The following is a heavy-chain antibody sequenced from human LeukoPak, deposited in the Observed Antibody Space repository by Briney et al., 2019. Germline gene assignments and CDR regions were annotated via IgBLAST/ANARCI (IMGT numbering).Heavy chain of an antibody. CDR3: ASRGPMGSEGYYFDY. CDR1: GFTFSSYS. J-gene: IGHJ4*02. D-gene: IGHD3-10*01. Sequence: GGSLRLSCAASGFTFSSYSMNWVRQAPGKGLEWVSSISSGSSYIYYADSVKGRFTISRDNAKNSLYLQMNSLRAEDTAVYYCASRGPMGSEGYYFDYWGQGTLVTVSS. V-gene: IGHV3-21*01. CDR2: ISSGSSYI.